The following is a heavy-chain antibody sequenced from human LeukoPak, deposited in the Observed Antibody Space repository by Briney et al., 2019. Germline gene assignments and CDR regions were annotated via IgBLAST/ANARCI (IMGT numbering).Heavy chain of an antibody. CDR3: AREMKYCSSTSCRRGYYYYMDV. Sequence: PSETLSLTCTVSGGSLSSGSYYWTWIRQPAGKGLEWIGRIDTSGSTNYSPSLKSRVTISVDTSKNQFSLKLSSVTAADTAVYYCAREMKYCSSTSCRRGYYYYMDVWGKGTTVTISS. D-gene: IGHD2-2*01. CDR1: GGSLSSGSYY. J-gene: IGHJ6*03. CDR2: IDTSGST. V-gene: IGHV4-61*02.